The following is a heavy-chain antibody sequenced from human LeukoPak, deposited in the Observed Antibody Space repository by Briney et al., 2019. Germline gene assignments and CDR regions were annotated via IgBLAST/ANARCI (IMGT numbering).Heavy chain of an antibody. V-gene: IGHV4-39*07. CDR2: IYYSGST. J-gene: IGHJ3*02. CDR3: ARDASRGDDAFDI. CDR1: GGSISSSSYY. Sequence: PSETLSLTCTVSGGSISSSSYYWGWIRQPPGKGLEWIGSIYYSGSTYYNPSLKSQVTISVDTSKNQFSLKLSSVTGADTAVYYCARDASRGDDAFDIWGQGTMVTVSS.